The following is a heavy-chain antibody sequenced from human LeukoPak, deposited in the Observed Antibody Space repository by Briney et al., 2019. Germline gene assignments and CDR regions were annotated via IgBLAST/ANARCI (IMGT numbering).Heavy chain of an antibody. CDR2: IKQDGSEK. Sequence: GGSLRLSCAASGFTFSSYWMSWVRQAPGKGLEWVANIKQDGSEKYYVDSVKGRFTISRDNAKNSLHLQMNSLRVEDTAVYYCASTNSFDYWGQGALVTVSS. V-gene: IGHV3-7*03. CDR1: GFTFSSYW. J-gene: IGHJ4*02. D-gene: IGHD2-8*01. CDR3: ASTNSFDY.